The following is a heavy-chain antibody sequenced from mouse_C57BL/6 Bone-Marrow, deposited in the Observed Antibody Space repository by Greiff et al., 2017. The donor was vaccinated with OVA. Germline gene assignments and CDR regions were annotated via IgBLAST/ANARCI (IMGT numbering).Heavy chain of an antibody. CDR1: GYSFTGYY. Sequence: EVQLQQSGPELVKPGASVKISCKASGYSFTGYYMNWVKQSPEKSLEWIGEINPSTGGTTYNQKFKAKATLTVDKSSSTAYMQLKSLTSEDSAVYYGASSYYSNYGGDFDYWGQGTTLTVSS. CDR3: ASSYYSNYGGDFDY. V-gene: IGHV1-42*01. J-gene: IGHJ2*01. D-gene: IGHD2-5*01. CDR2: INPSTGGT.